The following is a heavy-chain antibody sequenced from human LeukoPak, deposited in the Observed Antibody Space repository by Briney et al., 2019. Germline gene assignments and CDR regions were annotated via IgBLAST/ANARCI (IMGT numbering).Heavy chain of an antibody. Sequence: GGSLRLSCAASGFIFSSYWMSWVRQAPGKGLEWVANIKQDGSEKYYVDSVKGRFTISRDNAKNSLYLQMNSLRAEDTAVYYCARMGYSSSWPPGNFDYWGQGTLVTVSS. CDR3: ARMGYSSSWPPGNFDY. CDR2: IKQDGSEK. J-gene: IGHJ4*02. CDR1: GFIFSSYW. D-gene: IGHD6-13*01. V-gene: IGHV3-7*01.